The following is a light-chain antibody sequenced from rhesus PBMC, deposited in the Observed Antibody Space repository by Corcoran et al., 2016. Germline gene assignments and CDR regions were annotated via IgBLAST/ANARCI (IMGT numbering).Light chain of an antibody. J-gene: IGKJ3*01. V-gene: IGKV1-74*01. CDR2: KTS. CDR3: KHNYSTPFA. CDR1: ENVNNY. Sequence: DIQMTQSPSSLSASVGDRVTITCRTSENVNNYLNWYQQKPGKAPKLLIYKTSTLQSGVPSRFSGIGSGTDYTFTISSLQSEDVAAYYCKHNYSTPFAFGPGTKLDIK.